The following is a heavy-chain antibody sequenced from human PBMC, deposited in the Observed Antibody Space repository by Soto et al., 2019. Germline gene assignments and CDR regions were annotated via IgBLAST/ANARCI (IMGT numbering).Heavy chain of an antibody. Sequence: AGGSLRLSCAASGFTFSSYAMSWVRQAPGKGLEWVSGFSDSGAGTYYADSVKGRFTISRDKSKSTLYLQLNSLRAEDTAVYYCAKDRGQCTNGVCPNFDYWGQGTLVTVSS. CDR1: GFTFSSYA. CDR3: AKDRGQCTNGVCPNFDY. CDR2: FSDSGAGT. J-gene: IGHJ4*02. V-gene: IGHV3-23*01. D-gene: IGHD2-8*01.